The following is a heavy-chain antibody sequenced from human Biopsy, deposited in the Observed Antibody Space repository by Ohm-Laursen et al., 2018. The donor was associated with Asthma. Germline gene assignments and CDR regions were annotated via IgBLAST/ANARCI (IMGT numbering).Heavy chain of an antibody. CDR2: VYWTGST. Sequence: GTLSLTCSVYGGSISSFYWSWIRQSPEKGLEWMGYVYWTGSTNYNPSLKSRITMSVDTSKNRMFLGLTSVTAADTAIYYCVRAVRNEQWLAPFDYWGQGNPVTVSS. D-gene: IGHD6-19*01. J-gene: IGHJ4*02. CDR3: VRAVRNEQWLAPFDY. CDR1: GGSISSFY. V-gene: IGHV4-59*01.